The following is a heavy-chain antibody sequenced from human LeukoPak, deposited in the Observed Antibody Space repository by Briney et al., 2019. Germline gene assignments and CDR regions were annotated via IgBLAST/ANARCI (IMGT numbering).Heavy chain of an antibody. CDR2: IDSSGGYM. Sequence: GGSLRLSCAASGFTFNTYSMNWARQAPGKGLEWVSSIDSSGGYMFYADSVKGRFIISRDNAKDSLYLLMNSLRVEDTAVYYCLRGDRRDYWGQGTLVTVSS. J-gene: IGHJ4*02. CDR1: GFTFNTYS. V-gene: IGHV3-21*06. CDR3: LRGDRRDY.